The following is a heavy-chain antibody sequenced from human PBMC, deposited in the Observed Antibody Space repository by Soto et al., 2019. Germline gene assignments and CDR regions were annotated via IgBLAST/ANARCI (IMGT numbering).Heavy chain of an antibody. CDR3: ARAYCIGCSCWAWSNWFYP. CDR1: GDSVSSNSAA. V-gene: IGHV6-1*01. D-gene: IGHD2-15*01. Sequence: PSQTLSLTCAISGDSVSSNSAAWNWIRQSPSRGLEWLGRTYYRSKWYNDYAVSVKSRITINPDTSKNQFSLQLNSVTPEDTAVYYCARAYCIGCSCWAWSNWFYPWGQGTLVTVSS. J-gene: IGHJ5*02. CDR2: TYYRSKWYN.